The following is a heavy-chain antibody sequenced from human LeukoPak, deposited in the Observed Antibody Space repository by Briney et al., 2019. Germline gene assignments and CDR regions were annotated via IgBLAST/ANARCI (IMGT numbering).Heavy chain of an antibody. D-gene: IGHD6-6*01. V-gene: IGHV1-24*01. J-gene: IGHJ4*02. CDR3: ATEGQLVRGFFDY. Sequence: ASVKVSCKVSGYTLTELSMHWVRQAPGKGLEWMGGFDPEDGETIYAQTFQGTVTMTEDTSTDTAYIELSSLRSEDTAVYYCATEGQLVRGFFDYWGQGTLVTVSS. CDR1: GYTLTELS. CDR2: FDPEDGET.